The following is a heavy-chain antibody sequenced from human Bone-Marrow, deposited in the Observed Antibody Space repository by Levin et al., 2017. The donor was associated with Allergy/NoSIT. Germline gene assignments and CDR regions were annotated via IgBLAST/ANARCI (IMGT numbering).Heavy chain of an antibody. CDR2: ISSRNSTI. Sequence: GGSLRLSCAASGVSFSSYEMNWVRQAPGKGLEWVSYISSRNSTIYYADSVKGRFTISRDNAENSLFLEMNSLRAEDTAIYYCAREGLFMVRVFDYWGRGALVAVSS. D-gene: IGHD3-10*01. CDR1: GVSFSSYE. CDR3: AREGLFMVRVFDY. V-gene: IGHV3-48*03. J-gene: IGHJ4*02.